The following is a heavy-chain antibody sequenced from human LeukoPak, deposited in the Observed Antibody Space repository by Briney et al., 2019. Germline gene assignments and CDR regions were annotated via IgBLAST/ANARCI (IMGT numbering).Heavy chain of an antibody. V-gene: IGHV3-48*01. Sequence: GGSLRLSCAASGFTFSSYSMNWVRQAPGKGLEWLSYISSSSRTIYYADSVKGRFTISRDNSKNTLYLQMNSLRAEDTAVYYCAKDGDWSLWFGEPFYDYWGQGTLVTVSS. CDR3: AKDGDWSLWFGEPFYDY. D-gene: IGHD3-10*01. J-gene: IGHJ4*02. CDR1: GFTFSSYS. CDR2: ISSSSRTI.